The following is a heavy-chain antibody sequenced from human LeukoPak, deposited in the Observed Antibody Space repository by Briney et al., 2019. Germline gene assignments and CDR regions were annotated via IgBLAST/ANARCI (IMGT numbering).Heavy chain of an antibody. D-gene: IGHD3-16*01. Sequence: SETLSLTCTVSGGSISSYYWSWIRQPPGKGLEWIGEINHSGSTNYNPSLKSRVTISVDTSKNQFSLKLSSVTAADTAVYYCASLGGRASYYFDYWGQGTLVTVSS. V-gene: IGHV4-34*01. CDR3: ASLGGRASYYFDY. CDR2: INHSGST. CDR1: GGSISSYY. J-gene: IGHJ4*02.